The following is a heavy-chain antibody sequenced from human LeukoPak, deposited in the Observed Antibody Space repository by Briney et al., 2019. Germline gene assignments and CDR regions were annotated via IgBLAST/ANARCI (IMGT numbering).Heavy chain of an antibody. Sequence: GGSLRLSCAASGFTFSSYVMRWVRQAPGKGLEWVSSISGSGDSTHYADSVKGRFTISRDTSKYTLYLQMNSLRAEDTAVYYCAKARSGSHYDPVDYWGQGTLVTVSS. CDR3: AKARSGSHYDPVDY. CDR1: GFTFSSYV. D-gene: IGHD3-10*01. J-gene: IGHJ4*02. CDR2: ISGSGDST. V-gene: IGHV3-23*01.